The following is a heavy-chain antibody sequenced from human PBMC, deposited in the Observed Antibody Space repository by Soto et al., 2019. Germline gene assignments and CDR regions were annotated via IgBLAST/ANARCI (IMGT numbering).Heavy chain of an antibody. CDR2: ISGSGGST. V-gene: IGHV3-23*01. CDR3: ASTTHGDYYYGMDV. CDR1: GFTFSSYA. Sequence: GGSLRLSCAASGFTFSSYAMSWVRQAPGKGLEWVSAISGSGGSTYYADSVKGRFTISRDNSKNTLYLQMNSLRAEDTAVYYCASTTHGDYYYGMDVWGQGTTVTVSS. J-gene: IGHJ6*02. D-gene: IGHD4-17*01.